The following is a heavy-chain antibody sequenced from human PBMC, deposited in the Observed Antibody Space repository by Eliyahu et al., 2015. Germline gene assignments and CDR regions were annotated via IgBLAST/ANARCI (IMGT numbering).Heavy chain of an antibody. CDR3: ARDWDGYNRAFDS. V-gene: IGHV4-4*07. CDR2: IYTRDTT. D-gene: IGHD5-24*01. Sequence: QVQLQESGPGLVKPSETLSLTCSVSGGSISSYYWSWIRQPAGKGLEWIGRIYTRDTTHYHPSLKSRVTMSLDTSKNQFSLKLSSVTAADTAVYYCARDWDGYNRAFDSWGQGTLVTVSS. J-gene: IGHJ4*02. CDR1: GGSISSYY.